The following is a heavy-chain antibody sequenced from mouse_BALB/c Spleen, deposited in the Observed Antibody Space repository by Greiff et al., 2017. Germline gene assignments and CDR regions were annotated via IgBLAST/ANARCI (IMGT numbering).Heavy chain of an antibody. CDR2: ISTYYGNT. J-gene: IGHJ2*01. D-gene: IGHD1-1*01. Sequence: VQLVESGPELVRPGVSVKISCKGSGYTFTDYAMHWVKQSHAKSLEWIGVISTYYGNTNYNQKFKGKATMTVDKSSSTAYMELARLTSEDSAIYYCARWDGTFDYWGQGTTLTVSS. V-gene: IGHV1-67*01. CDR1: GYTFTDYA. CDR3: ARWDGTFDY.